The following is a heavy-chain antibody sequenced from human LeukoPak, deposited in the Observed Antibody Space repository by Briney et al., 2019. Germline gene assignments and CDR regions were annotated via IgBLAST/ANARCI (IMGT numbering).Heavy chain of an antibody. CDR1: GYTFTSYY. J-gene: IGHJ5*02. V-gene: IGHV1-46*01. Sequence: GASVKVSCKASGYTFTSYYMHWVRQAPGQGLEWMGIINPSGGSTSYAQKLQGRVTMTTDTSTSTAYMELRSLRSDDTAVYYCARDQYSSGCCNWFDPWGQGTLVTVSS. D-gene: IGHD6-19*01. CDR3: ARDQYSSGCCNWFDP. CDR2: INPSGGST.